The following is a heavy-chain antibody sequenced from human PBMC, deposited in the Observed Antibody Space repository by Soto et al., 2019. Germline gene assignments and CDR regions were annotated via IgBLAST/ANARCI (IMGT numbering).Heavy chain of an antibody. CDR1: GESIRSGGYY. V-gene: IGHV4-31*03. J-gene: IGHJ4*02. CDR3: ARASSSASAADY. D-gene: IGHD6-6*01. Sequence: QVQLQESGPGLVKASQTLSLICSVSGESIRSGGYYWSWIRHHPGKGLEWIGYIYDSESAYYNPYLKSRVTSSRDTSKNHLAMKLSSVTAADTAVDYCARASSSASAADYWGQGTLITVSS. CDR2: IYDSESA.